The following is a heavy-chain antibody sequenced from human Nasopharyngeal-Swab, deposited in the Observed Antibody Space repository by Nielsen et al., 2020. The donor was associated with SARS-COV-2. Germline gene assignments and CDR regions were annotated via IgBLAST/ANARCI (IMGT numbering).Heavy chain of an antibody. J-gene: IGHJ3*01. CDR1: GFTFSNYG. CDR3: AKAFGEDQLAGDASDA. D-gene: IGHD3-16*01. V-gene: IGHV3-30*18. CDR2: ISYDGNIK. Sequence: GGSLRLSCAASGFTFSNYGMHWVRQAPGKGLEWVAVISYDGNIKSYADSVRGRFLISRDNSHNTLYLQMSRLRTEDRAVYYCAKAFGEDQLAGDASDAWGQGTMVTVSS.